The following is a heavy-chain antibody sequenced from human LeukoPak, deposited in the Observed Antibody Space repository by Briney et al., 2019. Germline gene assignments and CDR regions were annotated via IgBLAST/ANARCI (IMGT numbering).Heavy chain of an antibody. CDR1: GYTFTSYG. V-gene: IGHV1-18*01. D-gene: IGHD2-2*01. CDR3: ARARLRYCSSTSCYDWFDP. J-gene: IGHJ5*02. CDR2: ISAYNGNT. Sequence: ASVKVSCKASGYTFTSYGISWVRQAPGQGLEWMGWISAYNGNTNYAQKLQGIVTMTTDTSTSTAYMELRSLRSDDTAVYYCARARLRYCSSTSCYDWFDPWGQGTLVTVSS.